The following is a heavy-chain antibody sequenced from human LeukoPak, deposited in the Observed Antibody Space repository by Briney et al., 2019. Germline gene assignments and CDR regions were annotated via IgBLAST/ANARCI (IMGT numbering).Heavy chain of an antibody. J-gene: IGHJ4*02. CDR1: GYTFTSYG. Sequence: ASVKVSCKASGYTFTSYGISWVRQAPGQGLEWMGWISAYNGNTNYAQKLQGRVTMTTDTSTSTAYMELRSLRSDDTAVYYCARAPRYYYDSSGYRHFDYWGQGTLVTVSS. CDR3: ARAPRYYYDSSGYRHFDY. V-gene: IGHV1-18*01. D-gene: IGHD3-22*01. CDR2: ISAYNGNT.